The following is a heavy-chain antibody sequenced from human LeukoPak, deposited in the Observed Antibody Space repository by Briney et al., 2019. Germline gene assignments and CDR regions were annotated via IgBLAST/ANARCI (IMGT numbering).Heavy chain of an antibody. J-gene: IGHJ5*02. CDR1: GFTFNTYA. D-gene: IGHD6-19*01. CDR2: ISDRGGSA. Sequence: GGSLRLSCAASGFTFNTYAMSWVRQAPGKGLEWVSAISDRGGSAYYADSVKGRFTISRDNSKNTLYLQKNSLRAEDTAVYYCARVRIAVADNWFDPWGQGTLVTVSS. CDR3: ARVRIAVADNWFDP. V-gene: IGHV3-23*01.